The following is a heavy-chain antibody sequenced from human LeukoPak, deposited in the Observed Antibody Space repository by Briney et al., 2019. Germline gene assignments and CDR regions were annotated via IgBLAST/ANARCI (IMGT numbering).Heavy chain of an antibody. CDR2: ISWNSGSV. CDR1: GFTFDDYA. CDR3: AKGTLPDY. Sequence: GRSLRLSCAASGFTFDDYAMHWVRQAPGKGLEWVSGISWNSGSVGYADSVKGRFTISRDNAKNSLYLQMNSLRAEDTALYYCAKGTLPDYWGQGTLVTVPS. V-gene: IGHV3-9*01. J-gene: IGHJ4*02.